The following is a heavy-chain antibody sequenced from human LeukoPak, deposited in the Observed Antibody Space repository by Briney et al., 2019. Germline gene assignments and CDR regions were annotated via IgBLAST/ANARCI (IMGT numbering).Heavy chain of an antibody. CDR1: GGSISSYY. D-gene: IGHD5-18*01. CDR3: ARDLGYSYGDP. J-gene: IGHJ5*02. Sequence: SETLSLTCTVFGGSISSYYWSWIRQPPGKGLEWIGYIYYSGSTNYNPSLKSRVTISVDTSKNQFSLKLSSVTAADTAVYYCARDLGYSYGDPWGQGTLVTVSS. CDR2: IYYSGST. V-gene: IGHV4-59*12.